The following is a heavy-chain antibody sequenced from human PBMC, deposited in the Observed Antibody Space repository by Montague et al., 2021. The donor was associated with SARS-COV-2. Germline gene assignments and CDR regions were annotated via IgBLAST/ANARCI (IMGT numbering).Heavy chain of an antibody. V-gene: IGHV3-21*01. CDR2: ISSSSSSI. CDR1: GFTFSSYS. CDR3: ARDATTLAFDI. J-gene: IGHJ3*02. D-gene: IGHD4-11*01. Sequence: SLRLSLAASGFTFSSYSMNWVRQAPGKGLEWVSSISSSSSSIYYADSVKGRFTISRDTAKNSLYLQMNSLRAEDTAVYYCARDATTLAFDIWGQGTMVTVSS.